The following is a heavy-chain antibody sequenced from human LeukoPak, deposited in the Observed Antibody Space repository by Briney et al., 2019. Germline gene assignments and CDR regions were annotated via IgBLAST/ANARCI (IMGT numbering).Heavy chain of an antibody. D-gene: IGHD3-22*01. CDR3: TTVPTTYYYDSSGYSFYYYYMDV. V-gene: IGHV3-15*01. CDR2: IKSKTDGGTT. CDR1: GFTLSNAW. J-gene: IGHJ6*03. Sequence: GGSLRLSCAASGFTLSNAWMNWVRQAPGKGLEWVGRIKSKTDGGTTDYAAPVKGRFTISRDDSKNTLYLQMNSLKTEDTAVYYCTTVPTTYYYDSSGYSFYYYYMDVWGKGTTVTISS.